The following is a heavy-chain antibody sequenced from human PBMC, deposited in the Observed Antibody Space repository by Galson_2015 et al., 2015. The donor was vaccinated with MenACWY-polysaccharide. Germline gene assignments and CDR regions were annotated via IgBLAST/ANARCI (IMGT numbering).Heavy chain of an antibody. CDR1: EFRFEDYA. J-gene: IGHJ4*02. CDR3: VKGLTSIPGIAAGGFDS. V-gene: IGHV3-9*01. D-gene: IGHD6-13*01. Sequence: SLRLSCAASEFRFEDYAMHWVRQAPGKGLEWVTGISWKSITMGQADAVKGRSTISRDNAKNSIYLQMNSLEPEDTAVYYCVKGLTSIPGIAAGGFDSWGQGTLVTVSS. CDR2: ISWKSITM.